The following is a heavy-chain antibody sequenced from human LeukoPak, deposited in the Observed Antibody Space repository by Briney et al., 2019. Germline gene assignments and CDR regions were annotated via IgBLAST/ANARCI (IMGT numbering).Heavy chain of an antibody. V-gene: IGHV3-53*04. CDR2: IYSDAST. Sequence: GGSLRLSCAASGFTFSIYAMIWVRQAPGKGLEWVSVIYSDASTYYADSVKGRFTISRHNSKNTLYLQMNSLRTEDTAVYYCARPNYVWRTYRGAIDVWGQGTTVTVSS. CDR1: GFTFSIYA. D-gene: IGHD3-16*01. J-gene: IGHJ6*02. CDR3: ARPNYVWRTYRGAIDV.